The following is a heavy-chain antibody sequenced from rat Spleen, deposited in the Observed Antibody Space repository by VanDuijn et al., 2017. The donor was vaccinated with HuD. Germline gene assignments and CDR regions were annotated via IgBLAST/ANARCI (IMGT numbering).Heavy chain of an antibody. CDR1: GFTFNNYW. Sequence: EVQLVESGGGLVQPGRSLKLSCVASGFTFNNYWMSWIRQAPGKGLEWVASITNSGGSIYYPDSVKGRFTISRDNAQNTLYLQMDSLRSEDTATYYCARDYSNYFPYWYFDFWGPGTMVTVSS. D-gene: IGHD1-2*01. CDR3: ARDYSNYFPYWYFDF. J-gene: IGHJ1*01. V-gene: IGHV5-31*01. CDR2: ITNSGGSI.